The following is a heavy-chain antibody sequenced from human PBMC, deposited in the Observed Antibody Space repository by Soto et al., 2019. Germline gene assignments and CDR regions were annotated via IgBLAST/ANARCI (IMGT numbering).Heavy chain of an antibody. V-gene: IGHV3-30*03. Sequence: RFDWVASGNTFSCPGMPLVRKTQCKGLEWVAVIVDAGSEIHSSDYVKGRLTISRDTSKNMVYLQMNSLKTEDTAMYYCAREQGYGYYLGADYWAQGTLVTASS. D-gene: IGHD1-26*01. CDR1: GNTFSCPG. CDR3: AREQGYGYYLGADY. J-gene: IGHJ4*02. CDR2: IVDAGSEI.